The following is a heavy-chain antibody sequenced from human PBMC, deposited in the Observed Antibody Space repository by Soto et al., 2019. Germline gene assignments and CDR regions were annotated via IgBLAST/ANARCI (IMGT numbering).Heavy chain of an antibody. CDR1: GFTFSSYG. CDR3: AKERVEQWDRHYYYYYGMDV. D-gene: IGHD6-19*01. V-gene: IGHV3-30*18. CDR2: ISYDGSNK. Sequence: QVQLVESGGGVVQPGRSLRLSCAASGFTFSSYGMHWVRQAPGKGLEWVAVISYDGSNKYYADSVKGRFTISRDNSKNTVYLPTNRLRAADTSVYYCAKERVEQWDRHYYYYYGMDVWGQGTTVTVSS. J-gene: IGHJ6*02.